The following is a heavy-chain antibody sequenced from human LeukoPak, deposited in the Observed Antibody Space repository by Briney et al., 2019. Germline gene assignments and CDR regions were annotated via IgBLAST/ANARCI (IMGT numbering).Heavy chain of an antibody. Sequence: QPGGSLRLSCAASRFTFSTYWMSWVRQAPGKGLEWVANIKEDGSEKYYGDSVKGRFTISRDNAKNSLYLQMNSLRAEDTAVYYCARDSSGYQWGQGTLVTVSS. CDR1: RFTFSTYW. CDR3: ARDSSGYQ. V-gene: IGHV3-7*01. J-gene: IGHJ4*02. D-gene: IGHD3-22*01. CDR2: IKEDGSEK.